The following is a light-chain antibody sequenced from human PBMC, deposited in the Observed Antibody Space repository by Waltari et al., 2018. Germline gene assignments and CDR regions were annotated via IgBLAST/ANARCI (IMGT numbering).Light chain of an antibody. CDR3: QQSYKTPYT. J-gene: IGKJ2*01. Sequence: DIQMTQSPSSLSASVGDRVTITCRAGQYISSYLNGYQQKPGKAPELMIYISSSLQRGVPSRFSGSGSGTDFTLTSSSLQPGDFATYYCQQSYKTPYTFGQGTKLEIK. CDR2: ISS. V-gene: IGKV1-39*01. CDR1: QYISSY.